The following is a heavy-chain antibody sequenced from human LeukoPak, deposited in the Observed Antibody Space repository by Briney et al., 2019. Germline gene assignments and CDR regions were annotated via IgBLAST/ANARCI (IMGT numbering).Heavy chain of an antibody. Sequence: GGSLRLSCAASGFTFSSYSMNWVRQAPGKGLEWVGRIKSKTDSGTTDYAAPVKGRFTISRDDSKNTLYLQMNSLKTEDTAVYYCTTAPAQSDYWGQGTLVTVSS. CDR1: GFTFSSYS. J-gene: IGHJ4*02. CDR2: IKSKTDSGTT. V-gene: IGHV3-15*01. CDR3: TTAPAQSDY.